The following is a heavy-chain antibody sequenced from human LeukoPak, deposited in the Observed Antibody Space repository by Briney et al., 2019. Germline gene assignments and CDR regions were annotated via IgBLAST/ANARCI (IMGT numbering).Heavy chain of an antibody. Sequence: SETLSLTCTVSGGSIRSHCWSWVRQPPGKGLEWIGYIYFSGSTNYNPSLKSRVTISMGTSENQFSLKPSSVTAADTAVYYCARGAAPHYSDYWGQGTLVIVSS. CDR2: IYFSGST. J-gene: IGHJ4*02. CDR3: ARGAAPHYSDY. V-gene: IGHV4-59*11. D-gene: IGHD6-6*01. CDR1: GGSIRSHC.